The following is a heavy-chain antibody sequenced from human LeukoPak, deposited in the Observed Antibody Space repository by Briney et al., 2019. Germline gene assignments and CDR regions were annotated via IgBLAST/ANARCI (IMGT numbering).Heavy chain of an antibody. Sequence: GSLRLSCAASGFKIDDYYMSWIRQPPGKGLEWIGSIYYSGSTYYNPSLKSRVTISVDTSKNQFSLKLSSVTAADTAVYYCARGGYYYDSSGYYSVDYWGQGTLVTVSS. D-gene: IGHD3-22*01. CDR1: GFKIDDYY. CDR2: IYYSGST. CDR3: ARGGYYYDSSGYYSVDY. J-gene: IGHJ4*02. V-gene: IGHV4-38-2*01.